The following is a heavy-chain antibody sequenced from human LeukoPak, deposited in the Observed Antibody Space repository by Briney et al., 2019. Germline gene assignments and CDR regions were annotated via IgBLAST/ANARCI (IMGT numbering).Heavy chain of an antibody. V-gene: IGHV4-59*01. CDR3: ARSYCSGGSCQSDWYFDL. J-gene: IGHJ2*01. D-gene: IGHD2-15*01. Sequence: PSETLALTCTVSGGSISSYYWSWNRQPPGKGLEWIGYIYYSGSTNYNPSLKSRVTISVDTSKNQFSLKLSSVTAADTAVYYCARSYCSGGSCQSDWYFDLWGRGTLVTVSS. CDR2: IYYSGST. CDR1: GGSISSYY.